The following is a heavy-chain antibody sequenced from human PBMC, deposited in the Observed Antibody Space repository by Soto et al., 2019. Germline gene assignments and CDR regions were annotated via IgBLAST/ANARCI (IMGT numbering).Heavy chain of an antibody. CDR1: GFTFSSYS. D-gene: IGHD2-21*02. CDR3: ARDRGGVYCGGDCSSYWYFDL. Sequence: GGSLRLSCAASGFTFSSYSMNWVRQAPGKGLEWVSSISSSSSYIYYADSVKGRFTMSRDNAKNSLYLQMNSLRAEDTAVYYCARDRGGVYCGGDCSSYWYFDLWGRGTLVTVSS. CDR2: ISSSSSYI. J-gene: IGHJ2*01. V-gene: IGHV3-21*01.